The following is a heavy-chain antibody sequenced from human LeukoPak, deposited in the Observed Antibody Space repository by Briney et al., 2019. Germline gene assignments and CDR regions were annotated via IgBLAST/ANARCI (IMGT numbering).Heavy chain of an antibody. J-gene: IGHJ4*02. CDR3: ARGATVAAI. CDR2: IKQDGSEK. D-gene: IGHD6-19*01. CDR1: GFTFSSFL. Sequence: GGSLRLSCTASGFTFSSFLMTWVRQAPGKGLEWVASIKQDGSEKYYVGSVKGRFTISRDNADNSLYLQMNTLRAEDTAVYHCARGATVAAIWGQGTLVTVSS. V-gene: IGHV3-7*04.